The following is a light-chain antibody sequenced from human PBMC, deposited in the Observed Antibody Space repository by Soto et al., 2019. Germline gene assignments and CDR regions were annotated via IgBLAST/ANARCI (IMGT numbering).Light chain of an antibody. V-gene: IGKV3-20*01. CDR2: GVS. CDR1: QTVTSGY. Sequence: EIVLTQSADTLSLSPGERATLSCRASQTVTSGYLAWYQQKPGQAPRLLIYGVSTGATGIPYRFSGSGSATDFPLPISSLEPEDFAVYFCQVYGSSSKTLGQGTKVDIK. CDR3: QVYGSSSKT. J-gene: IGKJ1*01.